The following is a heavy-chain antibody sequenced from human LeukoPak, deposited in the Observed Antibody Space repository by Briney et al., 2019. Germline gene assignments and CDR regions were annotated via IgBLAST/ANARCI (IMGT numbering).Heavy chain of an antibody. V-gene: IGHV1-2*02. Sequence: GASVKVSCKASGYTFTGYYMHWVRQAPGQGLEWMGWINPNSGGTNYAQKFQGRVTMTRDTSISTAYMELSRLRSDDTAVYYCARVSTYYDFWSGYYDYWGQGTLVTVPS. CDR1: GYTFTGYY. CDR3: ARVSTYYDFWSGYYDY. D-gene: IGHD3-3*01. CDR2: INPNSGGT. J-gene: IGHJ4*02.